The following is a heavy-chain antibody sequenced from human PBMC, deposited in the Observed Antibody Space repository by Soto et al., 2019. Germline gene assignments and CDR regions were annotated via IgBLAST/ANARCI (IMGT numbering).Heavy chain of an antibody. CDR2: ISGSGGST. J-gene: IGHJ4*02. D-gene: IGHD6-19*01. V-gene: IGHV3-23*01. CDR3: AKDPAYPQPPGIAVAGTFDY. Sequence: GSLRLSCAASGFTFSSYAMSWVRQAPGKGLEWVSAISGSGGSTYYADSVKGRFTISRDNSKNMLYLQMNSLRAEDTAVYYCAKDPAYPQPPGIAVAGTFDYWGQGTLVTVSS. CDR1: GFTFSSYA.